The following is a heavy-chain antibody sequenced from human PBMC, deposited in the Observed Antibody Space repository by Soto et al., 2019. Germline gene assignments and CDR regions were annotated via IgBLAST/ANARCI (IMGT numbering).Heavy chain of an antibody. CDR1: GGPISSSSYY. J-gene: IGHJ3*02. CDR3: ARENSGWYADAFDI. D-gene: IGHD6-19*01. Sequence: PSETLSLTCTVSGGPISSSSYYWGWIRQPPGKGMERIGSIYYSGSTYYNPSLKSRVTISVDTSKNQFSLKLSSVTAADTAVYYCARENSGWYADAFDIWGQGT. V-gene: IGHV4-39*01. CDR2: IYYSGST.